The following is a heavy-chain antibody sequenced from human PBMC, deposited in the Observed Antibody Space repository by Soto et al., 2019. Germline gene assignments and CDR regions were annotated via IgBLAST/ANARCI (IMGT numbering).Heavy chain of an antibody. J-gene: IGHJ6*02. Sequence: GGSLRLSCAASGFTFSSYAMHWVRQAPGKGLEWVAVISYDGSNKYYADSVKGRFTISRDNSKNTLYLQMNSLRAEDTAVYYCARAEGSKRYYYGMDVWGQGTTVTVSS. CDR3: ARAEGSKRYYYGMDV. CDR2: ISYDGSNK. CDR1: GFTFSSYA. V-gene: IGHV3-30-3*01.